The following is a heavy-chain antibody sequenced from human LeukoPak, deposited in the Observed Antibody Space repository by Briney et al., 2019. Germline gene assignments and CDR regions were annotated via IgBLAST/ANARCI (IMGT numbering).Heavy chain of an antibody. CDR3: AREYYDFWSGYYTADYYGMDV. J-gene: IGHJ6*02. CDR1: GFTFSSYS. D-gene: IGHD3-3*01. CDR2: ISSSSSYI. Sequence: GGSLRLSCATSGFTFSSYSMNWVRRAPGKGLEWVSSISSSSSYIYYADSVKGRFTISRDNAKNSLYLQMNSLRAEDTAVYYCAREYYDFWSGYYTADYYGMDVWGQGTTVTVSS. V-gene: IGHV3-21*01.